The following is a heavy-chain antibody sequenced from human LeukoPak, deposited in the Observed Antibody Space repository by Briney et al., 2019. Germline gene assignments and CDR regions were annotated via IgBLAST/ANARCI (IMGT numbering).Heavy chain of an antibody. J-gene: IGHJ4*02. V-gene: IGHV3-23*01. D-gene: IGHD6-6*01. CDR2: ISASGGNT. Sequence: GGTLRLSCAASGFTFSSYGMSWVRQAPGKGLEWVSAISASGGNTYYADSVKGRFTISRDNSKKTLYLQMNSLRAEDTAVYYCAKDLEYSSFWGQGTLVTVSS. CDR1: GFTFSSYG. CDR3: AKDLEYSSF.